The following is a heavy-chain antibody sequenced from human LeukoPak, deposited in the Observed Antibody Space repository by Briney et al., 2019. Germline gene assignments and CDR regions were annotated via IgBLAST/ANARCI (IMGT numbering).Heavy chain of an antibody. J-gene: IGHJ4*02. CDR3: ASLGDDFWSGFFDY. CDR2: IYYSGSI. V-gene: IGHV4-39*01. CDR1: GGSISSSSYY. Sequence: SETLSLTCTVSGGSISSSSYYWGWIRQPPGKGLEWIGSIYYSGSIYYNPSLKSRVTISVDTSKNQFSLKLSSVTAADTAVYYCASLGDDFWSGFFDYWGQGTLVTVSS. D-gene: IGHD3-3*01.